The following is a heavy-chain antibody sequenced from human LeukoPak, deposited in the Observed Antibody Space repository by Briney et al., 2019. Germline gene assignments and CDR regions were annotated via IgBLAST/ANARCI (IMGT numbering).Heavy chain of an antibody. J-gene: IGHJ1*01. CDR1: GGTFSSYA. D-gene: IGHD6-13*01. V-gene: IGHV1-69*13. CDR2: IIPIFGTA. CDR3: ARDQGYSSSWYVDEYLQH. Sequence: ASVKVSCKASGGTFSSYAISWVRQAPGQGLEWMGGIIPIFGTANYAQKFQGRVTITADESTSTAYMELSSLRSEDTAVYYCARDQGYSSSWYVDEYLQHWGQGTLVTVSS.